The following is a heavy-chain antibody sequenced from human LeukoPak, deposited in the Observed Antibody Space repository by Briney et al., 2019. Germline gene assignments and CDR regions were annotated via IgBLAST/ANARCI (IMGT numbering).Heavy chain of an antibody. CDR2: IWYDGSNK. Sequence: PGGSLRLSCAASGFTLSSYGMHWVRQAPGKGLEWVAVIWYDGSNKYYADSVKGRFTISRDNSKNTLYLQMNSLRAEDTAVYYCAREETAPVVTIFGVVIREDYFDYWGQGTLVTVSS. CDR3: AREETAPVVTIFGVVIREDYFDY. D-gene: IGHD3-3*01. CDR1: GFTLSSYG. V-gene: IGHV3-33*01. J-gene: IGHJ4*02.